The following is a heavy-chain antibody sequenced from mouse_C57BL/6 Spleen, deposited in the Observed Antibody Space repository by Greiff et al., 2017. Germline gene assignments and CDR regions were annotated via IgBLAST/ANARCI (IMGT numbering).Heavy chain of an antibody. CDR1: GFSLTSYG. V-gene: IGHV2-2*01. CDR2: IWSGGST. D-gene: IGHD2-1*01. CDR3: ARNIYYGNYDAMDY. Sequence: QVQLKESGPGLVQPSQRLSITCTVSGFSLTSYGVHWVRQSPGKGLEWLGVIWSGGSTDYNAAFISRLSISKDNSKSQVFFKMNSLQADDTAIYYCARNIYYGNYDAMDYWGQGTSVTVSS. J-gene: IGHJ4*01.